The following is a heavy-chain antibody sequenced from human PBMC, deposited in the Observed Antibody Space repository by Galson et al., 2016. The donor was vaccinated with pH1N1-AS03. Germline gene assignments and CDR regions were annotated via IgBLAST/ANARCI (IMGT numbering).Heavy chain of an antibody. J-gene: IGHJ3*02. CDR3: AKEGSGSVSKFAFDI. CDR1: GFIFSNHG. V-gene: IGHV3-30*18. Sequence: SLRLSCAASGFIFSNHGMHWVRQAPGKGLEWVAVISSHAKIDYYADSVRGRFTVSRDNSNNTLYLQMDSLRAEDRAVYYCAKEGSGSVSKFAFDIWGQGTIVTVSS. D-gene: IGHD3-10*01. CDR2: ISSHAKID.